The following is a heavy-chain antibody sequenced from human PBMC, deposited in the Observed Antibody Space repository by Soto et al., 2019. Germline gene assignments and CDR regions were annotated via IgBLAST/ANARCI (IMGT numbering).Heavy chain of an antibody. CDR1: GGSISSGGYY. CDR3: ARDPIERTAIVV. CDR2: IYYSGST. V-gene: IGHV4-31*03. D-gene: IGHD5-18*01. Sequence: PSETLSLTCTVSGGSISSGGYYWSWIRQHPGKGLEWIGYIYYSGSTYYNPSLKSRVTISVDTSKNQFSLKLSSVTAADTAVYYCARDPIERTAIVVWGQGTTVTVSS. J-gene: IGHJ6*02.